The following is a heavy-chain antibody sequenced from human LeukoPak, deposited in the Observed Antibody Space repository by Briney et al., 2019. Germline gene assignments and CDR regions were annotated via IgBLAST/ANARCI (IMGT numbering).Heavy chain of an antibody. CDR3: ARDYSGYAKFDY. V-gene: IGHV3-21*01. Sequence: GGSLRLSCSASGFTFSSYSIDSVRQAPGKGLEWVSSISSSSSYIYYADSVKGRFTISRDDAKNSLYLQMNSLRAEDTAVYYCARDYSGYAKFDYWGQGTLVTVSS. CDR2: ISSSSSYI. J-gene: IGHJ4*02. D-gene: IGHD5-12*01. CDR1: GFTFSSYS.